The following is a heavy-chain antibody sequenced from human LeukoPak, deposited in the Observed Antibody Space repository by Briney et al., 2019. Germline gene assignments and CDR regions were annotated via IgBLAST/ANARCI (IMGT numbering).Heavy chain of an antibody. CDR3: AAMRERAWPLPRYYYYGMDV. Sequence: SVKVSCKASGYTLTSHGISWVRQAPGQGLEWMGWISAYNGNTNYAQKLQGRVTMTTDASTSTAYMELRSLRSDDTAVYYCAAMRERAWPLPRYYYYGMDVWGQGTTVTVSS. J-gene: IGHJ6*02. D-gene: IGHD5-24*01. CDR1: GYTLTSHG. V-gene: IGHV1-18*01. CDR2: ISAYNGNT.